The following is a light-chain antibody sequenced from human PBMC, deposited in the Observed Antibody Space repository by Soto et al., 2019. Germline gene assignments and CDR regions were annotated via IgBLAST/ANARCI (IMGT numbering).Light chain of an antibody. V-gene: IGKV3-11*01. CDR1: QTVSTY. Sequence: EIVLTQSPVTLSLSPGDRATLSCRASQTVSTYLAWYQQKPGQAPRLLIYDASNRATGIPARFSGSGSGTDFTLTIISLEPEDFAVYYGQQRNHGPPDITFGQGTRLDMK. CDR2: DAS. J-gene: IGKJ5*01. CDR3: QQRNHGPPDIT.